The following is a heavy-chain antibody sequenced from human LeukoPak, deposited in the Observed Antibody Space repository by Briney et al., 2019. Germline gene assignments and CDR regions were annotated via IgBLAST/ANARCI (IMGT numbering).Heavy chain of an antibody. CDR3: ARSDYYGSGSVYGMDV. CDR2: IYPGDSDT. Sequence: GESLKISCKGSGYSFTSYWIGWVRLMPGKGLEWMGIIYPGDSDTRYSPSFQGQVTISADKSISTAYLQWSSLKASDTAMYYCARSDYYGSGSVYGMDVWGQGTTVTVSS. D-gene: IGHD3-10*01. J-gene: IGHJ6*02. CDR1: GYSFTSYW. V-gene: IGHV5-51*01.